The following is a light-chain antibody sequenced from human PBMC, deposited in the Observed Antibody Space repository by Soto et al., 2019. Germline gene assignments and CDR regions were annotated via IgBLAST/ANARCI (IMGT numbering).Light chain of an antibody. CDR2: GNT. Sequence: QSVLTQPPSVSGAPGQRVTISCTGSSSDIGAGFDVHWYQHLPGTAPKLLIYGNTNRPSGVPGRFSGSKSGTSASLVITGLQAEDEGDYYCQSYENSRTGFYVFGTGTKLTVL. V-gene: IGLV1-40*01. CDR1: SSDIGAGFD. J-gene: IGLJ1*01. CDR3: QSYENSRTGFYV.